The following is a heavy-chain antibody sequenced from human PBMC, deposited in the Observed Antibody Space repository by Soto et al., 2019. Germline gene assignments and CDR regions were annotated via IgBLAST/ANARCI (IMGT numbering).Heavy chain of an antibody. D-gene: IGHD2-15*01. CDR2: IFYSGST. CDR3: ARHLTYCSAGSCYSDFPYYGMDV. V-gene: IGHV4-39*01. J-gene: IGHJ6*01. Sequence: QLQLQESGPGLVKPSETLSLTCTVSGGSISSSSYYWGWIRQPPGKGLEWIGSIFYSGSTYYNPSLKSRVTISVDTSKNQFSLKLSSVTAADTAVYYYARHLTYCSAGSCYSDFPYYGMDVW. CDR1: GGSISSSSYY.